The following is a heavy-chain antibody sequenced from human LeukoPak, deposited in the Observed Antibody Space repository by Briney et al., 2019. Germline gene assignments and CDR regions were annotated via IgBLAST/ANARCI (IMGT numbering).Heavy chain of an antibody. V-gene: IGHV1-18*01. D-gene: IGHD1-1*01. CDR2: ISGYNGNT. CDR3: ARDIATVQHQD. J-gene: IGHJ4*02. Sequence: ASVKVSCKTSGYIFTSYGISWVQQAPGQGLEWMGWISGYNGNTNYVQKFRGRVAMTTDTSTSTVYMDLRGLRPDDTAVYYCARDIATVQHQDWGQGTLVTVSS. CDR1: GYIFTSYG.